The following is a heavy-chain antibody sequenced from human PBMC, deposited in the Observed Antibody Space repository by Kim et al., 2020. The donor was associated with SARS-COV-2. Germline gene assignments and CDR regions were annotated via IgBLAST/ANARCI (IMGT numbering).Heavy chain of an antibody. CDR3: ARDLGGYGMTPPWYFDL. Sequence: LKSRVTISVDTSKNQFSLKLSSVTAADTAVYYCARDLGGYGMTPPWYFDLWGRGTLVTVSS. J-gene: IGHJ2*01. D-gene: IGHD5-12*01. V-gene: IGHV4-31*02.